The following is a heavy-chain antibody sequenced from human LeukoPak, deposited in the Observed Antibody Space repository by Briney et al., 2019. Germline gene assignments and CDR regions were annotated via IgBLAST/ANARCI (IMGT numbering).Heavy chain of an antibody. J-gene: IGHJ4*02. CDR3: ARDHFDGGMFDY. V-gene: IGHV3-48*03. Sequence: GGSLRLSCAASGFTFSSYEMNWVRQAPGKGLEWVSYISSSGSTIYYADSVKGRFTISRDNAKNSLYLQMNSLRAEDTAVYYCARDHFDGGMFDYWGQGTLVTVSS. CDR2: ISSSGSTI. CDR1: GFTFSSYE. D-gene: IGHD4-23*01.